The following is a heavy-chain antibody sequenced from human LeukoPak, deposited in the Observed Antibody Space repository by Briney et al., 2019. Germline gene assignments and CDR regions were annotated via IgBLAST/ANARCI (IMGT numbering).Heavy chain of an antibody. D-gene: IGHD3-9*01. V-gene: IGHV4-39*01. CDR3: ARPQEKDILAGSLYF. CDR1: GVSISSISYY. J-gene: IGHJ4*02. CDR2: IYYSGST. Sequence: PETPSLTCTVSGVSISSISYYWGWIRPPPGKGLEWVGRIYYSGSTYYNTSLTSRVTISVDTSKTQFSLKVSSVTAADTAVYYCARPQEKDILAGSLYFWGQGTLVTASS.